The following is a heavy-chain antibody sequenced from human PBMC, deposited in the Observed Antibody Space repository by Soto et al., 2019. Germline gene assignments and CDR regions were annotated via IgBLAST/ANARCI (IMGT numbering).Heavy chain of an antibody. CDR2: MNPNSGNT. J-gene: IGHJ3*02. CDR3: ASGCSGGRCYSDDAFDI. V-gene: IGHV1-8*01. D-gene: IGHD2-15*01. Sequence: QVQLVQSGAEVKKPGASVKVSCKASGYTFTSYDINWVRQATGQGLEWMGWMNPNSGNTGYAQKFQGRVTMTRNTAISTDYRELSSLRSEDTAVYYCASGCSGGRCYSDDAFDIWGQGTMVTVSS. CDR1: GYTFTSYD.